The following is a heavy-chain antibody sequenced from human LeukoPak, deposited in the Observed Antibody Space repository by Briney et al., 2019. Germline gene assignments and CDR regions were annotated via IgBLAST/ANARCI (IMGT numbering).Heavy chain of an antibody. V-gene: IGHV3-15*01. J-gene: IGHJ4*02. Sequence: GGSLRLSCAASGFTFSNAWMSWVRQAPGKGLEWVGRIKSKTDGGTTDYAAPAKGRFTISRDDSKNTLYLQMNSLKTEDTAVYYCTTATGSYTSIDYWGQGTLVTVSS. CDR1: GFTFSNAW. D-gene: IGHD3-10*01. CDR2: IKSKTDGGTT. CDR3: TTATGSYTSIDY.